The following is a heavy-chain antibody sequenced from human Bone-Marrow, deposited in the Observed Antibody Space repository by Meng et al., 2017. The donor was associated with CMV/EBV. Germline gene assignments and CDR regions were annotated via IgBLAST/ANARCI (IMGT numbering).Heavy chain of an antibody. CDR1: GYTFTTYD. V-gene: IGHV1-46*01. D-gene: IGHD6-13*01. J-gene: IGHJ6*02. CDR3: ARCIAAAGTLYYYYYGMDV. CDR2: INPSGGST. Sequence: ASVKVSCKASGYTFTTYDINWVRQAPGQGLEWMGIINPSGGSTSYAQKFQGRVTMTRDTSTSTVYMELSSLRSEDTAVYYCARCIAAAGTLYYYYYGMDVWGQGTTVTVSS.